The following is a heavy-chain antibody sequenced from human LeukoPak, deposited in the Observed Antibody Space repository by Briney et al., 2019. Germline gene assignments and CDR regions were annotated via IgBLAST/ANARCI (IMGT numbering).Heavy chain of an antibody. D-gene: IGHD2-8*01. CDR3: ARATSVRKAVIMTSLGYFDL. V-gene: IGHV3-21*01. J-gene: IGHJ2*01. Sequence: GGSLRLSCAASGFTFSTYTMNWVRQAPGKGLEWVSSISSSTTNKYYGDSVKGRFTIYRDNARNSLYLQMNSLRVEETAVYYCARATSVRKAVIMTSLGYFDLWGRGTLVTVSS. CDR1: GFTFSTYT. CDR2: ISSSTTNK.